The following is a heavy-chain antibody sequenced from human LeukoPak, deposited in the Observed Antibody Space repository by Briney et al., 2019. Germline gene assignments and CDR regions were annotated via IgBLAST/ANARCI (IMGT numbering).Heavy chain of an antibody. Sequence: SVKVSCKASGGTFSSYAISWVRQAPGQGLEWMGGIIPIFGTANYAQKFQGRVTITADKSTSTAYMELSSLRSEDTAVYYCARSKHAFTSYYYYYMDVWGKGTTVTVSS. J-gene: IGHJ6*03. CDR3: ARSKHAFTSYYYYYMDV. D-gene: IGHD3-3*01. CDR1: GGTFSSYA. CDR2: IIPIFGTA. V-gene: IGHV1-69*06.